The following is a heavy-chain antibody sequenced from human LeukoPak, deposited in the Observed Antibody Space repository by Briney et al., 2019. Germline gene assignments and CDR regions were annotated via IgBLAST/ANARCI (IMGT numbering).Heavy chain of an antibody. J-gene: IGHJ4*02. CDR2: IIPIFGTA. CDR3: AKLVAGTSIG. D-gene: IGHD6-19*01. CDR1: GGTFSSYA. Sequence: SVKVSCKASGGTFSSYAISWVRQAPGQGLEWMGRIIPIFGTANYAQKFQGRVTITTDESTSTAYMELSSLRFEDTAVYYCAKLVAGTSIGWGQGTLVTVSS. V-gene: IGHV1-69*05.